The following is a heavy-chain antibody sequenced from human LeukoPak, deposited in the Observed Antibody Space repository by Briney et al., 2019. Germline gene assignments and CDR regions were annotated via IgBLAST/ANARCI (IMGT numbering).Heavy chain of an antibody. CDR3: ASSQWVVPGSH. V-gene: IGHV4-59*08. D-gene: IGHD6-19*01. J-gene: IGHJ4*02. Sequence: SETLSLTCTVSDGSVYTYYWSWIRQPPGKGLEWIGYVFYSGSTNYNPSLKSRVTISLDTSKNQFSLKLTSVTAADTAVYYCASSQWVVPGSHWGQGALVIVSS. CDR2: VFYSGST. CDR1: DGSVYTYY.